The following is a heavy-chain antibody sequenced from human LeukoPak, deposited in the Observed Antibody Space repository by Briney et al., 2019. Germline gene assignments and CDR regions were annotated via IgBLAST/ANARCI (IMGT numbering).Heavy chain of an antibody. Sequence: GTSVKVSCKASGFTFTRSAMQWVRQARGQRLEWIGWIVVCSGNTKYAQKFQERVTITRDMSTGTAYMELSSLRSEDTAVYYCAASGFGFGELPSYFYYYMDVWGKGTTVTISS. CDR1: GFTFTRSA. CDR2: IVVCSGNT. D-gene: IGHD3-10*01. V-gene: IGHV1-58*02. J-gene: IGHJ6*03. CDR3: AASGFGFGELPSYFYYYMDV.